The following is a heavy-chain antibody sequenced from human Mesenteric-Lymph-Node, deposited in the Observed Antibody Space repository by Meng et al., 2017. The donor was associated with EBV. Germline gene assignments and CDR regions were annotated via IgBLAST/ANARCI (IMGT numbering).Heavy chain of an antibody. V-gene: IGHV3-11*01. J-gene: IGHJ5*02. CDR2: ISTSGSTK. D-gene: IGHD6-19*01. CDR3: VRGYSSGWFDP. Sequence: QVRWGGTGGGLVKPGGSLRLSCAASGFTFSDYDMSWIRQSPGKGLEWIAYISTSGSTKLYADSVKGRLTISRDNAKNSLFLQMNSLQVDDTAVYYCVRGYSSGWFDPWGQGTLVTVSS. CDR1: GFTFSDYD.